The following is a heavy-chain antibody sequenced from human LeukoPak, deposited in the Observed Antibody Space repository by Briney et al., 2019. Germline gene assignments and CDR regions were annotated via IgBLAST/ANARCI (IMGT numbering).Heavy chain of an antibody. Sequence: PWGSLRLSCSASGFTFSDYYMRWIRQAPGKGLEGGSYISSSGSTIYCADSVTGRFTISSDNAKNSLYLQMNSLRAEATAVYYCARFGTDPYYYYMDVWGKGTTVTVSS. CDR3: ARFGTDPYYYYMDV. V-gene: IGHV3-11*04. CDR1: GFTFSDYY. J-gene: IGHJ6*03. D-gene: IGHD3-10*01. CDR2: ISSSGSTI.